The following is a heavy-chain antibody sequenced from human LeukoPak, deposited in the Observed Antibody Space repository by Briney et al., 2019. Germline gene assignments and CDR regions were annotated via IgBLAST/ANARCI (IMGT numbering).Heavy chain of an antibody. CDR1: GGSISSSSYY. V-gene: IGHV4-39*07. D-gene: IGHD6-19*01. J-gene: IGHJ4*02. CDR2: IYYSGST. Sequence: SETLSLTCTVSGGSISSSSYYWGWIRQPPGKGLEWIGSIYYSGSTYYNPSLKSRVTISVDTSKNQFSLKLSSVTAADTAVHYCARTPHGAWQWLAPYYFDYWGQGTLVTVSS. CDR3: ARTPHGAWQWLAPYYFDY.